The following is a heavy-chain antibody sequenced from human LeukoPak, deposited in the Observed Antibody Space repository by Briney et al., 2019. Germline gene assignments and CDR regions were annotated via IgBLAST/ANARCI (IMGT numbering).Heavy chain of an antibody. D-gene: IGHD5-18*01. CDR2: IYSNGNT. V-gene: IGHV4-4*07. CDR3: ARDRGYSYDY. J-gene: IGHJ4*02. CDR1: GDSISNYY. Sequence: PSETLSLTCNVSGDSISNYYWNWIRQPAGKGLEWIGRIYSNGNTNYNPSLTSRVTMSLDTSKNQVSLKVYSMTAADTAVYFCARDRGYSYDYWGQGTLVTVSS.